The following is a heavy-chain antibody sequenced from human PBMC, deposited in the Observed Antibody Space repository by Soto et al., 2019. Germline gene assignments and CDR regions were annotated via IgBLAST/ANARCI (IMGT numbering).Heavy chain of an antibody. J-gene: IGHJ4*02. Sequence: ASVEVSCKASGYTFAIYDINWVRQATGQGLEWMGWMNPNSGNTGYAQKFQGRVTMTRNTSISTAYMELSSLRSEDTAVYYCARERTYFGDYWGQGTLVTVSS. CDR3: ARERTYFGDY. V-gene: IGHV1-8*01. CDR2: MNPNSGNT. CDR1: GYTFAIYD. D-gene: IGHD3-9*01.